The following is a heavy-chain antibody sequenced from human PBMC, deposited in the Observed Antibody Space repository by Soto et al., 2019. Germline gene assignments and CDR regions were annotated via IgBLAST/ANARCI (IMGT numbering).Heavy chain of an antibody. Sequence: GGSLRLSCAASGFTFSSYEMNWVRQAPGKGLEWVSYISSSGSTIYYADSVKGRFTISRDNAKNSLYLQMNSLRAEDTAVYYCARDDADDVTGTTKGMDVWGQGTTVTVSS. CDR3: ARDDADDVTGTTKGMDV. CDR1: GFTFSSYE. J-gene: IGHJ6*02. CDR2: ISSSGSTI. D-gene: IGHD1-7*01. V-gene: IGHV3-48*03.